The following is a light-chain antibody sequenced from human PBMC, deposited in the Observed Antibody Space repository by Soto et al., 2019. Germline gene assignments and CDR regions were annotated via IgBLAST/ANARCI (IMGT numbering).Light chain of an antibody. CDR1: QSVSSSY. CDR2: GAS. CDR3: QQYGSSPTT. Sequence: EIVLTQSPCTLSLSPGERATLSCRASQSVSSSYLAWYQQKPGQAPRLLIYGASSRATGIPDRFSGSGSGTDFTLTISRLEPEDFAVYYCQQYGSSPTTFGQGTRLE. V-gene: IGKV3-20*01. J-gene: IGKJ5*01.